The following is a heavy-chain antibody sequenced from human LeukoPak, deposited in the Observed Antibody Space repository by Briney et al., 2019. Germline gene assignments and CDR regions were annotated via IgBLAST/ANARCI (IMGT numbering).Heavy chain of an antibody. V-gene: IGHV3-7*03. J-gene: IGHJ4*02. CDR3: AKDQSIWTGYYRGPYFDY. CDR1: GFNFGNHW. CDR2: IKEDGTLA. Sequence: GGSLRLSCAASGFNFGNHWMDWVRQAPGQGLEWVANIKEDGTLAYYADSVRGRFSISRDNTRNSLFLQMNGLRAEDTAVYYCAKDQSIWTGYYRGPYFDYWGQGTLVTVSS. D-gene: IGHD3/OR15-3a*01.